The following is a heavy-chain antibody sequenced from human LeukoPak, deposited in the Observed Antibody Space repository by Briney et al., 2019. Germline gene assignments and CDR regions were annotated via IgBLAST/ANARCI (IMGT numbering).Heavy chain of an antibody. J-gene: IGHJ3*02. V-gene: IGHV1-18*01. D-gene: IGHD3-9*01. CDR1: GYIYISQG. CDR2: ISAYNGNT. CDR3: ARANFDWSNDAFDI. Sequence: ASVRVSCKASGYIYISQGISWVRPAPAQGLDGMGWISAYNGNTNYAQKLQGRVTMTTDTSTSTAYMELRSLRSDDTAVYYCARANFDWSNDAFDIWGQGTMVTVSS.